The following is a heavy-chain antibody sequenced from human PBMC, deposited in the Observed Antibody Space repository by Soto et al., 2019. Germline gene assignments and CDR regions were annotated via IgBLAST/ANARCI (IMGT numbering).Heavy chain of an antibody. Sequence: GGTLRLSCAACGVSFSSYAMRWCGRDPGKXRLGCSAVIGSGGSTNYAASLKGRFTISGDNSKNPISLKMNTVSAEDTAVYYCANVRRGVYRKAANRLDHWGQGILVTVSS. D-gene: IGHD4-4*01. CDR3: ANVRRGVYRKAANRLDH. CDR1: GVSFSSYA. J-gene: IGHJ5*02. V-gene: IGHV3-23*01. CDR2: VIGSGGST.